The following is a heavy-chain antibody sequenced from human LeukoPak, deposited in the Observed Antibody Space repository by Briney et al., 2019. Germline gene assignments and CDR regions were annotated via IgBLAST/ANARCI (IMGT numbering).Heavy chain of an antibody. D-gene: IGHD3-10*01. Sequence: SETLSLTCTVSGGSISSYYWSWIRQPPGKGLEWIGYIYYSGSTNYNPSLKSRVTISVDTSKNQFSLKLSSVTAADKAVYYCARSIPGSYYNRGMDVWGQGTTVTVSS. CDR3: ARSIPGSYYNRGMDV. CDR2: IYYSGST. CDR1: GGSISSYY. V-gene: IGHV4-59*08. J-gene: IGHJ6*02.